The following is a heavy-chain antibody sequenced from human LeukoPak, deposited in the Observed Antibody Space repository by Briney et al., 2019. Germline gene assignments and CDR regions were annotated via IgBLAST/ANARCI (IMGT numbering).Heavy chain of an antibody. CDR3: AGLYYDFWSGYSGYYYGMDV. Sequence: GASVKVSCKASGYTFTSYDINWVRQATGQGLEWMGWMNPNNGNTNYAQKLQGRVTMTTDTSTSTAYMELRSLRSDDTAVYYCAGLYYDFWSGYSGYYYGMDVWGQGTTVTVSS. CDR2: MNPNNGNT. D-gene: IGHD3-3*01. CDR1: GYTFTSYD. V-gene: IGHV1-18*01. J-gene: IGHJ6*02.